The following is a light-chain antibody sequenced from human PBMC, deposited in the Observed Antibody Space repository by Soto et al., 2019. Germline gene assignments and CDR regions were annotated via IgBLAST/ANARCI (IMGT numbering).Light chain of an antibody. V-gene: IGKV3D-20*02. CDR3: QQRKHWPPIT. J-gene: IGKJ5*01. CDR1: QTVRNNY. CDR2: DAS. Sequence: EVVWTQSPGTLSLSPGERATLSCRASQTVRNNYLAWYQQKPGQAPRLLIYDASSRATGIPDRFSGGGSGTDFTLTIGSLEPEDSAVYYCQQRKHWPPITFGQGTRLEIK.